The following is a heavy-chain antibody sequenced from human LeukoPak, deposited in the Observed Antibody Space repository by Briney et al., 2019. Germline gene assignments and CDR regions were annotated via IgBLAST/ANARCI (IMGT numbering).Heavy chain of an antibody. J-gene: IGHJ4*02. CDR2: INPNSGGT. V-gene: IGHV1-2*02. Sequence: ASVKVSCKASGYTFTDYYMXXXXXAPGQGLEWMGWINPNSGGTNSAQRFQGRVTMXXXXSISTAYMELSSLRSDDTAVYYCARSAGIVKRDYWGQGTLVTVSS. CDR3: ARSAGIVKRDY. CDR1: GYTFTDYY. D-gene: IGHD1-26*01.